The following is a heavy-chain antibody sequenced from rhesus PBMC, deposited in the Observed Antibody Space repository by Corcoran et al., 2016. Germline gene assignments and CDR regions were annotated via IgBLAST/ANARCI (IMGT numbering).Heavy chain of an antibody. J-gene: IGHJ4*01. V-gene: IGHV4-169*01. CDR1: GGSISSSY. CDR2: IYGSGSST. D-gene: IGHD1-14*01. Sequence: QLQLQESGPGLVKPSETLSVTCAVSGGSISSSYWSWIRQAPGKGLEWIGYIYGSGSSTNYNPSLKIRVTLSVDTSKNQLSLKLSSVTTTYTSVYYCARAPDGWNDGYYWGQGVLVTVSS. CDR3: ARAPDGWNDGYY.